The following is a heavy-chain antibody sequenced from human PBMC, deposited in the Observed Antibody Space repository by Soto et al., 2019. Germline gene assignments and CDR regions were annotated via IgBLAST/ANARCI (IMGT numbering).Heavy chain of an antibody. V-gene: IGHV4-34*01. CDR3: ARDDFWSGYYSWWFDP. D-gene: IGHD3-3*01. Sequence: PSETLSLTCAVYGGSFSGYYWSWIRQPPGKRLEWIGEINHSGSTNYNPSLKSRVTISVDTSKNQFSLKLSSVTAADTAVYYCARDDFWSGYYSWWFDPWGQGTLVTVSS. CDR2: INHSGST. CDR1: GGSFSGYY. J-gene: IGHJ5*02.